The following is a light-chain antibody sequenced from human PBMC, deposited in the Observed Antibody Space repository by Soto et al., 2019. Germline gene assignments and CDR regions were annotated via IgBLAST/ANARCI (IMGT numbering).Light chain of an antibody. CDR1: SSNVGSNY. J-gene: IGLJ2*01. V-gene: IGLV1-47*01. Sequence: QSVLTQPPSASGTPGQRVNISCSGSSSNVGSNYVYWYRQFPGTAPKLLIQRNNQRPSGVPARFSGSKSGTSASLANSGLRSEDEADYYCGGWDDSLSGPVFGGGTKVTVL. CDR2: RNN. CDR3: GGWDDSLSGPV.